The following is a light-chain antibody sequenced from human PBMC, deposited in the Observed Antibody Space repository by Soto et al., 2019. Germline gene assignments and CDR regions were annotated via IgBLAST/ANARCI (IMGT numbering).Light chain of an antibody. CDR2: KAS. CDR3: QQYDSYPLT. CDR1: QSISSW. Sequence: DIQMTQSPSTLSASVGDRVTITCRASQSISSWLAWYQHKPGKAPNLLIYKASSLESGVPSRFSGSGSGTEFTLTVSSLQPVDLATYYCQQYDSYPLTFGGGTKVEIK. J-gene: IGKJ4*01. V-gene: IGKV1-5*03.